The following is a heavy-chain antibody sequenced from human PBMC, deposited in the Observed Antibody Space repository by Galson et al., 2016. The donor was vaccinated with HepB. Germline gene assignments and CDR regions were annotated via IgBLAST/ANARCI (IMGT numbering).Heavy chain of an antibody. D-gene: IGHD3-16*01. V-gene: IGHV3-48*03. CDR2: ISSSSSTI. CDR3: VRPHQGWGTTDY. J-gene: IGHJ4*02. Sequence: SLRLSCAASGFDFSTHEMNWVRQAPGKGLEWISYISSSSSTIYYAASEKGRFTISRDNAKNSLYLQMNSLRAEDTAVYFCVRPHQGWGTTDYWGQGTLVTVSS. CDR1: GFDFSTHE.